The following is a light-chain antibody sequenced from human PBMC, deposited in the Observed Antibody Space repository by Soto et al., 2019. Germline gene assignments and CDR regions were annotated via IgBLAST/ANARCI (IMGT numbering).Light chain of an antibody. Sequence: QSALTQPASVSGSPGQSITISCTGTSSDVGSYNLISWYQQHPGKAPKVMIYEGSKRPSGVSNRFSGSKSGNTASLTISGLQAEDEADYYCCSYAGGSSYVFGTGTKLTVL. CDR3: CSYAGGSSYV. CDR2: EGS. CDR1: SSDVGSYNL. V-gene: IGLV2-23*01. J-gene: IGLJ1*01.